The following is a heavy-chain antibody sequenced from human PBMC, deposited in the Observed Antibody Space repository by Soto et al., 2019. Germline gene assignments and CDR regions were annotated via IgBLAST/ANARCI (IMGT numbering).Heavy chain of an antibody. D-gene: IGHD5-12*01. J-gene: IGHJ6*02. CDR2: ISSSGSTI. Sequence: PGGSLRLSCAASGFTFSDYYMSWIRQAPGKGLEWVSYISSSGSTIYYADSVKGRFTISRDNAKNSLYLQMNSLRAEDTAVYYCAREVEEMAKIHPYYYGMDVWGQGTTVTVSS. CDR3: AREVEEMAKIHPYYYGMDV. CDR1: GFTFSDYY. V-gene: IGHV3-11*01.